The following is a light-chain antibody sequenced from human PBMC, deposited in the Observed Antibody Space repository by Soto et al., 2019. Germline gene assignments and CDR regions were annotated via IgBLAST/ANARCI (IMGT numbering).Light chain of an antibody. CDR1: ESVRSY. J-gene: IGKJ2*01. Sequence: DIQMTQSPSSLSASVGDRVTITCRASESVRSYLNWYQQKPGKAPNLLIFGASSLESGVPSRFSGSVSGTDFTLTISSVQPEDFATYYCQQSFFTPHTFGQGTKVEI. CDR3: QQSFFTPHT. CDR2: GAS. V-gene: IGKV1-39*01.